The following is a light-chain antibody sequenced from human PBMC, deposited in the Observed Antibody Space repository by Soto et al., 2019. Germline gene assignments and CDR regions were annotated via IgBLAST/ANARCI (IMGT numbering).Light chain of an antibody. CDR2: GAS. CDR1: QSVSTN. Sequence: EIVMTQSPATLSVSPGERATLSCRASQSVSTNLAWYQQKPGQAPRLLIFGASTRATGIPATFSGSGSGTEFNLTITSLQSEAVAVYGCQHYDTWPSAETFGQGTMVDI. V-gene: IGKV3-15*01. J-gene: IGKJ1*01. CDR3: QHYDTWPSAET.